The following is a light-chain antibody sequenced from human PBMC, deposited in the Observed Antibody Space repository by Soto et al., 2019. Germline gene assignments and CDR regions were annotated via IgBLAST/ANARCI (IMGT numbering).Light chain of an antibody. CDR3: QRYGSSSPCT. J-gene: IGKJ1*01. CDR1: QSVSRSY. Sequence: EIVLTPSPGTLSLSPGERATLSCRASQSVSRSYLAWYQQKPGQAPRLLIYGASSRDTGSPDRLSGSGSEPDFARTISRLEPEEFTVSYCQRYGSSSPCTFGPGTKVEIK. CDR2: GAS. V-gene: IGKV3-20*01.